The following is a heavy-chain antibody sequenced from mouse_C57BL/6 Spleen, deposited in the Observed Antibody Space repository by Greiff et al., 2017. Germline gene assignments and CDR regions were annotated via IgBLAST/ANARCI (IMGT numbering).Heavy chain of an antibody. V-gene: IGHV1-55*01. CDR1: GYTFTSYW. J-gene: IGHJ4*01. CDR3: AKRGNWEAMDY. CDR2: IYPGSGST. D-gene: IGHD4-1*01. Sequence: VQLQQPGAELVKPGASVKMSCKASGYTFTSYWITWVKQRPGQGLEWIGDIYPGSGSTNYNEKFKSKTTLTVNTSSSTAYMQLSSLTSEDSAVYYCAKRGNWEAMDYWGQGTSVTVSS.